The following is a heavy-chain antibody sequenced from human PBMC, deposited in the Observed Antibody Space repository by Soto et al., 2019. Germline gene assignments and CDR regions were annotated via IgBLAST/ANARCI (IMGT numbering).Heavy chain of an antibody. V-gene: IGHV3-48*01. CDR2: ISTSGVDI. J-gene: IGHJ3*02. Sequence: EVQVVESGGGLVQPGGSLRLSCAASGFSLSTHSFNWVRQAPGKGLEWISFISTSGVDIYYADSVKGRFTISRDTAKNAVYLQVDSPRVEDTAVYYCARDAVGGRGGFCALDMWGQGTMVTVSS. CDR1: GFSLSTHS. CDR3: ARDAVGGRGGFCALDM. D-gene: IGHD6-19*01.